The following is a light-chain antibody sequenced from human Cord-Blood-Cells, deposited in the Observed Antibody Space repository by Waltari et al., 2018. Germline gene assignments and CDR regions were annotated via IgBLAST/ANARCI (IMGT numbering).Light chain of an antibody. V-gene: IGKV3-20*01. Sequence: EIVLTQSPGTLSLSLGQRATLSCRASQSVSSSYLACYQQKPGQAPRLLIYGASSRATGIPDRFRGSGSWTDFTLTISRREPEDVAVYYCQQYGSSPPYTFGQGTKLEIK. CDR3: QQYGSSPPYT. CDR1: QSVSSSY. J-gene: IGKJ2*01. CDR2: GAS.